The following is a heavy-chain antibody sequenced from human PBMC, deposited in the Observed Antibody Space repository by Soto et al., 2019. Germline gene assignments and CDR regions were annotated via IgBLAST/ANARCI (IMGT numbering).Heavy chain of an antibody. CDR2: INHSGST. J-gene: IGHJ4*02. Sequence: SETLSLTCAVYGGSFSGYYWSWIRQPPGKGLEWIGEINHSGSTNYNPSLKSRVTISVDTSKNQFSLKLSSETAADTGVYYCARVSWYISCSLDYWGQGTLVTVSS. D-gene: IGHD6-19*01. CDR3: ARVSWYISCSLDY. V-gene: IGHV4-34*01. CDR1: GGSFSGYY.